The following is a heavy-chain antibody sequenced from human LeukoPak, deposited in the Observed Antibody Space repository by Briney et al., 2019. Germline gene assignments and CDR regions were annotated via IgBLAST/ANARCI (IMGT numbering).Heavy chain of an antibody. D-gene: IGHD3-3*01. CDR1: GFTFSDYY. V-gene: IGHV3-11*01. CDR2: ISSSGSTI. CDR3: ARAYDFWSGYYRGYFDY. J-gene: IGHJ4*02. Sequence: GGSLRLSCAASGFTFSDYYMSWIRQAPGKGLEWVSYISSSGSTIYYADSVKGRFTISRDNAKNSLYLQMNSLRAEDTAMYYCARAYDFWSGYYRGYFDYWGQGTLVTVSS.